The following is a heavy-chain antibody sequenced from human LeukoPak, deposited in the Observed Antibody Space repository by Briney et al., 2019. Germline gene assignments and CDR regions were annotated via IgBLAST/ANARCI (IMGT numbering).Heavy chain of an antibody. J-gene: IGHJ4*02. CDR1: GFTFSDYY. D-gene: IGHD3-10*01. CDR2: VSSSGSTI. Sequence: GGSLRLSCAASGFTFSDYYMSWIRQAPGKGLEWVSYVSSSGSTIYYADSVKGRFTISRDNAKNSLYLQMNSLRVEDTAFYYCARGGDYYGSGSFYTPLGYWGQGTLVTVSS. CDR3: ARGGDYYGSGSFYTPLGY. V-gene: IGHV3-11*01.